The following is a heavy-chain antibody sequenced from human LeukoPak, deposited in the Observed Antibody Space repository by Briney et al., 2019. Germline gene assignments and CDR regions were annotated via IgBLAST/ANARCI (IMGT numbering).Heavy chain of an antibody. V-gene: IGHV3-7*05. CDR1: GLTFSSYW. Sequence: GGSLRLSCAASGLTFSSYWMSWVRQAPGRGLEWVANIKYDGSEEYYVDSVKGRFTISRDNAKNSLYLQMNSLRAEDTAVYYCATYQGYNYGPFDYWGQGTLVTASS. CDR3: ATYQGYNYGPFDY. J-gene: IGHJ4*02. D-gene: IGHD5-18*01. CDR2: IKYDGSEE.